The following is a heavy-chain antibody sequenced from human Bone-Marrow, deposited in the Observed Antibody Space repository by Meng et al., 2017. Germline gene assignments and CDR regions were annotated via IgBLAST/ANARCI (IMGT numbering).Heavy chain of an antibody. D-gene: IGHD4-23*01. CDR1: GGFISSGSYY. CDR3: ARGRDYGGTLGWAFGFDY. Sequence: SETLSLTCTVSGGFISSGSYYWSWIRQPAGKGLEWIGRIYTSGSTNYNPSLKSRVTISVDTSKNQFSLKLSSVTAADSAVYYCARGRDYGGTLGWAFGFDYWGQGTLVTVSS. J-gene: IGHJ4*02. CDR2: IYTSGST. V-gene: IGHV4-61*02.